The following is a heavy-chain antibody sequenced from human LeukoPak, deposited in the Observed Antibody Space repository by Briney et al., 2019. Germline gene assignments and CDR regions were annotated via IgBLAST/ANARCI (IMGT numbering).Heavy chain of an antibody. CDR2: TNAYNGYT. CDR1: GYTFTSYD. D-gene: IGHD3-10*01. Sequence: ASVKVSCKASGYTFTSYDITWVRQAPGQGLEWMGWTNAYNGYTNYAQKLQGRVTLTTDTSTSTAYMELRSLRSDDTAVYFCARVAGGSGSYYIPDYWGQGTLVTVSS. CDR3: ARVAGGSGSYYIPDY. V-gene: IGHV1-18*01. J-gene: IGHJ4*02.